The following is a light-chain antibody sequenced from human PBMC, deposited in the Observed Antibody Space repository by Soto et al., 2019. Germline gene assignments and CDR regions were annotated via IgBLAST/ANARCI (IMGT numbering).Light chain of an antibody. J-gene: IGKJ2*01. Sequence: DIQMTQSPSTLSASVGDRVTITCRASQSISYWLAWYQQKPGQPPELLLYWASARESGVPDRFSGSGSGTDFTLTISSLQAEDVAVYYCQQYYSTPRTFGQGTKVEIK. CDR1: QSISYW. CDR3: QQYYSTPRT. CDR2: WAS. V-gene: IGKV4-1*01.